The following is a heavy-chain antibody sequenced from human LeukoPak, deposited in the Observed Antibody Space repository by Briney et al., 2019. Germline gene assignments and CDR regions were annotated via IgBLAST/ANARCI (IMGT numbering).Heavy chain of an antibody. CDR3: ARYGSGPENNYFDC. D-gene: IGHD3-10*01. Sequence: AASVKVSCKASGYTFTSYGISWVRQAPGQGLEWMGWISAYNGNTNYAQKLQGRVTMTTDTSTSTAYMELRSLRSDDTAVYYCARYGSGPENNYFDCWGQGTLVTVSS. CDR2: ISAYNGNT. J-gene: IGHJ4*02. CDR1: GYTFTSYG. V-gene: IGHV1-18*01.